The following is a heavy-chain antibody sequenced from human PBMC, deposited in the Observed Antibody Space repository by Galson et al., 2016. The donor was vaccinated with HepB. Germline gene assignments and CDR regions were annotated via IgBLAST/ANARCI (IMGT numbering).Heavy chain of an antibody. V-gene: IGHV2-5*02. D-gene: IGHD4-23*01. CDR3: AHADTVLVYGGDRHPLTDAFDV. CDR1: GFSLSTSGVG. J-gene: IGHJ3*01. CDR2: ICWDDDE. Sequence: PALVKPTQTLTLTCTFSGFSLSTSGVGVGWIRQPPGKALEWLALICWDDDEHYSPSLKSRLTIPKDTSKNQLVLTMTNMDPVDTATYHCAHADTVLVYGGDRHPLTDAFDVWGQGTMVTVSS.